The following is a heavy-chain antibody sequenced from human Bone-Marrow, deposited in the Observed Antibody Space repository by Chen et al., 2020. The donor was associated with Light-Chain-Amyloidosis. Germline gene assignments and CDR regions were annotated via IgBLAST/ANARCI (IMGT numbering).Heavy chain of an antibody. CDR2: VSGSTVST. Sequence: GGGLVQPGGSLRLSCATSGFNFSSFGMSWVRQAPGKGREWVSTVSGSTVSTYYAGAVKGRFIISRDNSKSTLYLQMNSLRAGDTAVYFCTRKGGYFDFWGQGSLVTVSS. V-gene: IGHV3-23*01. CDR1: GFNFSSFG. J-gene: IGHJ4*02. CDR3: TRKGGYFDF. D-gene: IGHD3-10*01.